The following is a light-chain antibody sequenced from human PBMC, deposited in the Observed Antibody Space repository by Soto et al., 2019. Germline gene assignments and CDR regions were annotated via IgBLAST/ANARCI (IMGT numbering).Light chain of an antibody. Sequence: EIVLTQSPDTLSVSPGERATLSCRASQTVGSNLAWYQQKPGQAPRLLIYGASTRASETPARFSGSGSVTEFSLTISCLQSEDFAVYYWQQYNNSPITFGQGTRLENK. V-gene: IGKV3-15*01. J-gene: IGKJ5*01. CDR3: QQYNNSPIT. CDR2: GAS. CDR1: QTVGSN.